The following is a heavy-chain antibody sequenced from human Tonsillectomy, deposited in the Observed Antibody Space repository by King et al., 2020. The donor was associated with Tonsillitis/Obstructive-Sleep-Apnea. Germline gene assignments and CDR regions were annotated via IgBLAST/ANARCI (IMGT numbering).Heavy chain of an antibody. CDR1: GGSISSYY. J-gene: IGHJ5*02. V-gene: IGHV4-59*01. D-gene: IGHD3-10*01. CDR2: IYYSGST. CDR3: ARDRFYGSTSNWFDP. Sequence: QLQESGPGLVKPSETLSLTCTVSGGSISSYYWSWIRQPPGKGLEWIGYIYYSGSTNYNPSLKSRVTISVDTSKNQFSLKLSSVTAADTAVYYCARDRFYGSTSNWFDPWGQGTLVTVSS.